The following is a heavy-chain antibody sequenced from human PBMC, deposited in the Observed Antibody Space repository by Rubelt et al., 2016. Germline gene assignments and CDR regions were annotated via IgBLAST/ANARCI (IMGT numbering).Heavy chain of an antibody. V-gene: IGHV4-39*01. Sequence: QLQLQESGPGLVKPSETQPLACTVSGGSISSSNYWGWVRQSPGKGLEWIGSIYYSGSTYYNPSLKSRVTISVDTSKNQFSRKRSSVTAADTAGYYCARHGRAAARYYVWGQGTTVTVSS. J-gene: IGHJ6*02. D-gene: IGHD6-13*01. CDR3: ARHGRAAARYYV. CDR2: IYYSGST. CDR1: GGSISSSNY.